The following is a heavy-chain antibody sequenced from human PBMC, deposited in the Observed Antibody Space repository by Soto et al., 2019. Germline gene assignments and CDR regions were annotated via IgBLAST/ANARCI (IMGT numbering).Heavy chain of an antibody. CDR2: IYPGDSDT. D-gene: IGHD3-22*01. CDR3: ARVNYYDSSGPYYFDY. J-gene: IGHJ4*02. V-gene: IGHV5-51*01. Sequence: PGESLKISCKGSGYSFTSYWIGWVRQMPGKGLEWMGIIYPGDSDTRYSPSFQGQVTISADKSISTAYLQWSSLKASDTAMYYCARVNYYDSSGPYYFDYWGQGTLVTVSS. CDR1: GYSFTSYW.